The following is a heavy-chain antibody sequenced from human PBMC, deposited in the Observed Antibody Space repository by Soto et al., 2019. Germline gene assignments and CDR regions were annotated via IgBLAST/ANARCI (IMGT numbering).Heavy chain of an antibody. V-gene: IGHV1-3*01. CDR1: GYTFTSYA. CDR2: INAGNGNT. CDR3: ATGPIKSGGVIVAPFDY. J-gene: IGHJ4*02. Sequence: ASVKVSCKASGYTFTSYAMHWVRQAPGQRLEWMGWINAGNGNTKYSQKFQGRVTITRDTSASTAYMELSSLRSEDTAVYYCATGPIKSGGVIVAPFDYWGQGALVTVSS. D-gene: IGHD3-16*02.